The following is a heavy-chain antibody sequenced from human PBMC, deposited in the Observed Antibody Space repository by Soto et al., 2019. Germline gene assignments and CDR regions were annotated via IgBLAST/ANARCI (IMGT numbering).Heavy chain of an antibody. Sequence: QVQLVQSGAEVKKPGASVKVSCKASGYTFTSYGISWVRQAPGQGLEWMGWVNAYNGNTNYAPKSQGRVPMTTHTSTTTAYMELRSLRSDDTAVYYCAREAVSGRTGFDYWGQGTLVTVSS. D-gene: IGHD6-19*01. CDR1: GYTFTSYG. CDR2: VNAYNGNT. J-gene: IGHJ4*02. CDR3: AREAVSGRTGFDY. V-gene: IGHV1-18*01.